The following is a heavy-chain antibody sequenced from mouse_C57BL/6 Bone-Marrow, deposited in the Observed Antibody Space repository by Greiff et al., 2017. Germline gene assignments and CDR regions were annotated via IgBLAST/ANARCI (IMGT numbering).Heavy chain of an antibody. Sequence: EVMLVESGGGLVQSGRSLRLSCATSGFTFSDFYMEWVRQAPGKGLEWIAASRNKANDYTTEYSASVKGRFIVSRDTSQSILYLQMNALRAEDTAIYYCAGDACYDYCARDYWGQGTSVTVSS. J-gene: IGHJ4*01. CDR3: AGDACYDYCARDY. V-gene: IGHV7-1*01. CDR2: SRNKANDYTT. CDR1: GFTFSDFY.